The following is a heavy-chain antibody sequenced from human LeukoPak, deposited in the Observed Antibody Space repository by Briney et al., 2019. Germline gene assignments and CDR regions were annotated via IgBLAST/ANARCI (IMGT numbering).Heavy chain of an antibody. D-gene: IGHD6-13*01. CDR1: GFTFSSYI. CDR2: ISSSSSYI. CDR3: ARDLVAGRIAAAAYFQH. J-gene: IGHJ1*01. Sequence: GGSLRLSCAASGFTFSSYIMNWVRQAPGKGLEWVSSISSSSSYIYYADSVKGRFTISRDNAKNSLYLQMNSLRAEDTAVYYCARDLVAGRIAAAAYFQHWGQGTLVTVSS. V-gene: IGHV3-21*01.